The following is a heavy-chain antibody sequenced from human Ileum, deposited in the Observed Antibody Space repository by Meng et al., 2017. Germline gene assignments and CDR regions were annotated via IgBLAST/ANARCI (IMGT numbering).Heavy chain of an antibody. CDR1: GWSCIGFY. V-gene: IGHV4-34*01. CDR3: ARGGGRYGPDFDY. D-gene: IGHD3-16*01. J-gene: IGHJ4*02. Sequence: HQWGAGVLRPSETLSLICSVCGWSCIGFYWSWIRKLPGKGREWIGEINHSESTNYNPSLKSRVTISVDTSKNQFSLKLSSVTAADTAVYYCARGGGRYGPDFDYWGQGTLVTVSS. CDR2: INHSEST.